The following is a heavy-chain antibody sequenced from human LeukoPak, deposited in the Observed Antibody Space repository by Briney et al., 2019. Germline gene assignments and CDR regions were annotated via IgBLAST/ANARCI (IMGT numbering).Heavy chain of an antibody. Sequence: PGGSLRLSCAASGFSVTSFWMDWVRQAPGKGLEWVANINQDESAKNYVDSVKGRFTISRDNAKNSLYLQMNSLRAEDTAVYYCARDEDCSSTSCNGWYFDLWGRGTLVTVSS. J-gene: IGHJ2*01. CDR1: GFSVTSFW. CDR2: INQDESAK. CDR3: ARDEDCSSTSCNGWYFDL. V-gene: IGHV3-7*01. D-gene: IGHD2-2*01.